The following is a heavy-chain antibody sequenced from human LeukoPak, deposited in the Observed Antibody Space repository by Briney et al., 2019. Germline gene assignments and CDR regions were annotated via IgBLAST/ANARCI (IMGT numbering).Heavy chain of an antibody. CDR1: GYSFTSYW. Sequence: GESLKISCKGSGYSFTSYWIGWVRQMPGKGLEWMGIIYPGDSDTRYNPSFQGQVTISADKSINTAYLQWSSLKASDTAMYYCARHYSSSPGGPGFDYWGQGTLVTVSS. D-gene: IGHD6-6*01. CDR2: IYPGDSDT. V-gene: IGHV5-51*01. J-gene: IGHJ4*02. CDR3: ARHYSSSPGGPGFDY.